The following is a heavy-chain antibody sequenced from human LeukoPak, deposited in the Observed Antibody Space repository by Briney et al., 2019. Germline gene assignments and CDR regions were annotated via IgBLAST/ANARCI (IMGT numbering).Heavy chain of an antibody. J-gene: IGHJ5*02. CDR3: ALSLARYSNYVDP. CDR2: IKQDGSEK. V-gene: IGHV3-7*01. Sequence: GGSLRLSCAASGFTFSSYWMSWVRQAPGKGLEWVANIKQDGSEKYYVDSVKGRFTISRDNAKNSLYLQMNSLRAEDPAVYYCALSLARYSNYVDPWGQGTLVPVSS. CDR1: GFTFSSYW. D-gene: IGHD4-11*01.